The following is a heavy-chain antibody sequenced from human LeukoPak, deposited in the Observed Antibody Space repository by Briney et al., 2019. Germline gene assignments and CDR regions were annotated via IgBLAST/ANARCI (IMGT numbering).Heavy chain of an antibody. CDR3: ARLSSGLSLGLDY. J-gene: IGHJ4*02. D-gene: IGHD3-16*02. CDR2: IYTSGST. V-gene: IGHV4-61*02. CDR1: GGSISSGSYY. Sequence: SQTLSLTCTVSGGSISSGSYYWSWIRQPAGKGLEWIGRIYTSGSTNYNPSLKSRVTMSVDTSKNQFSLKLSSVTAADTAVYYCARLSSGLSLGLDYWGQGTLVTVSS.